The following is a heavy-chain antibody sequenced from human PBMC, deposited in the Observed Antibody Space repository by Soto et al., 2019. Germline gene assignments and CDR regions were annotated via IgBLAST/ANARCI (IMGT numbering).Heavy chain of an antibody. CDR2: MNPNSGDT. J-gene: IGHJ4*02. CDR3: ARGIGETYGDLGGLDY. CDR1: GYTFTSHD. Sequence: QVQLVQSGAEVKKPGASVKVSCKAFGYTFTSHDINWVRQATGHGLQRMGCMNPNSGDTGFAQKFQGRVTMTKNTATSTAYMELSSLRSEYTAVYYCARGIGETYGDLGGLDYWGQGTLVSVSS. V-gene: IGHV1-8*01. D-gene: IGHD4-17*01.